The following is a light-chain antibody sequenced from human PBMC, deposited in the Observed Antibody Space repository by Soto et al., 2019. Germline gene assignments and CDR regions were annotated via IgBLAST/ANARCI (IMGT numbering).Light chain of an antibody. CDR2: DVS. CDR3: SSSAGSLYVV. Sequence: QSALTQPRSVSGSPGQSVVISCTGTSSDVGAYNYVSWYQQHPGKAPKLMIYDVSRRPSGVPDRFSGSKSGNTASLSISGLQGEDEDDYYCSSSAGSLYVVFGGGTKVTVL. CDR1: SSDVGAYNY. V-gene: IGLV2-11*01. J-gene: IGLJ2*01.